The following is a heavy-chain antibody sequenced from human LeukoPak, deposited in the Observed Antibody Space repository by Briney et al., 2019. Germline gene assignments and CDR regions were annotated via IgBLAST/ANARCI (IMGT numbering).Heavy chain of an antibody. CDR2: ISYDESNK. D-gene: IGHD5-18*01. V-gene: IGHV3-30-3*01. CDR3: ARDLVDTAMVNFDY. Sequence: GRSLRLSCAASGFTFSSYPMHWVRQAPGKGLEWVAVISYDESNKYYADSVEGRFTISRDNSKNMLYLQMNSLRAEDTAVYYCARDLVDTAMVNFDYWGQGTLVTVSS. CDR1: GFTFSSYP. J-gene: IGHJ4*02.